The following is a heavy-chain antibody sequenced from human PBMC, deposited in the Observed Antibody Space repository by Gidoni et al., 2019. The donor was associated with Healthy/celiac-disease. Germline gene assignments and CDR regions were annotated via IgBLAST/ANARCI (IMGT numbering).Heavy chain of an antibody. V-gene: IGHV4-34*01. CDR1: GGSFSGYY. J-gene: IGHJ5*02. D-gene: IGHD6-6*01. CDR2: INHSGST. CDR3: ARALPRIAARRAGNWFDP. Sequence: QVQLQQWGAGLLKPSETLSLTCAVYGGSFSGYYWSWIRQPPGKGLEWIWEINHSGSTNYNPSLKSRVTISVDTSKSQFSLKLSSVTAADTAVYYCARALPRIAARRAGNWFDPWGQGTLVTVSS.